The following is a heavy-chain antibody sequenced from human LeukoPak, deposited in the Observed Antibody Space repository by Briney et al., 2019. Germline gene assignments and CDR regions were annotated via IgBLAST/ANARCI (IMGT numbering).Heavy chain of an antibody. D-gene: IGHD6-13*01. J-gene: IGHJ4*02. CDR3: ARGGSSWPLPFDY. CDR2: ISSSSSTI. V-gene: IGHV3-48*01. Sequence: GGSLRLSCAASGFTFSSYSMNWVRQAPGKGLEWVSYISSSSSTIYYADSVKGRFTIPRDNAKNSLYLQMNSLRAEDTAVYYCARGGSSWPLPFDYWGQGTLVTVSS. CDR1: GFTFSSYS.